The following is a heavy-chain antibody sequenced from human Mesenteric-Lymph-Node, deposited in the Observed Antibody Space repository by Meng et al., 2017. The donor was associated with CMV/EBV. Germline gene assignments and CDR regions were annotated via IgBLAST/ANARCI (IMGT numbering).Heavy chain of an antibody. Sequence: SVKVSCKASGYTFTSYGISWVRQAPGQGLEWMGWISAYNGNTGYAQKFQGRVTITRNTSISTAYMELSSLRSEDTAVYYCARGSLRYYDFWSGYDYYYGMDVWGQGTTVTVSS. CDR2: ISAYNGNT. V-gene: IGHV1-8*03. CDR1: GYTFTSYG. J-gene: IGHJ6*02. CDR3: ARGSLRYYDFWSGYDYYYGMDV. D-gene: IGHD3-3*01.